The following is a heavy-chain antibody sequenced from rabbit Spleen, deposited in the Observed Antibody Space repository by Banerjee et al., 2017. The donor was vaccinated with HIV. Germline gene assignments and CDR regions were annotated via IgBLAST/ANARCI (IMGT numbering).Heavy chain of an antibody. D-gene: IGHD1-1*01. J-gene: IGHJ4*01. Sequence: QEHLVESGGGLVKPEGSLRLTCKASGVSLNDKDVMCWVRQAPGKGLEWIACINVVTGKSVYARWATGRFTMSRTSSTTVTLQMTSLTAADTATYFCARDLVGVIGWNFGLWGPGTLVTVS. CDR1: GVSLNDKDV. CDR3: ARDLVGVIGWNFGL. CDR2: INVVTGKS. V-gene: IGHV1S45*01.